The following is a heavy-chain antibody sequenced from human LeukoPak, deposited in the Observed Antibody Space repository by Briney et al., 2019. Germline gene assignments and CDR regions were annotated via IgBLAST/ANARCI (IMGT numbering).Heavy chain of an antibody. CDR2: ISSESGTI. V-gene: IGHV3-48*04. D-gene: IGHD2-15*01. J-gene: IGHJ4*02. CDR3: AKGAYTRGGWATLNFDY. Sequence: GGSLRLSCAASGFTFSSYSMNWVRQAPGKGLEWVSYISSESGTIYYTDSVRGRFTISRDNARSTLSLQMNSLRAEDTAVYYCAKGAYTRGGWATLNFDYWGQGTLVTVSS. CDR1: GFTFSSYS.